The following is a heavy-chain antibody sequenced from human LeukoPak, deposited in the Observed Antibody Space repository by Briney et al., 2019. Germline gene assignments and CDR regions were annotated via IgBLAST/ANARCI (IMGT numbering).Heavy chain of an antibody. Sequence: GGSLRLSCAASGFTFSSYAMNWVRQAPGKGLEWVSAISGSGGSTYYADSVKGRFTISRDNSKNTLYLQMNSLRAEDTAVYYCAKSMVAATKVAEYFQHWGQGTLVTVSS. CDR3: AKSMVAATKVAEYFQH. CDR1: GFTFSSYA. CDR2: ISGSGGST. V-gene: IGHV3-23*01. J-gene: IGHJ1*01. D-gene: IGHD2-15*01.